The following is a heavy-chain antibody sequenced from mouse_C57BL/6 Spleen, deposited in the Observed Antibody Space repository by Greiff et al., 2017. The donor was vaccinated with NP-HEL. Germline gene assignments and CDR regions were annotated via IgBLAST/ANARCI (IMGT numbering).Heavy chain of an antibody. D-gene: IGHD2-4*01. J-gene: IGHJ2*01. CDR1: GYAFSSSW. CDR3: ARSYHDYDY. CDR2: IYPGDGDT. V-gene: IGHV1-82*01. Sequence: QVQLQQSGPELVKPGASVKISCKASGYAFSSSWMNWVKQRPGKGLEWIGRIYPGDGDTNYNGKFKGKATLTADKSSSTAYMQLSSLTSEDSAVYFCARSYHDYDYWGQGTTLTVSS.